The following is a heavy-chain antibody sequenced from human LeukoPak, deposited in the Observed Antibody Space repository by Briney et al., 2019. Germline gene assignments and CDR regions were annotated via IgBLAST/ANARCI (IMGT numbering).Heavy chain of an antibody. CDR2: IYPGDSDT. CDR1: GYSCTSYW. V-gene: IGHV5-51*01. Sequence: GESLKISCKGSGYSCTSYWIGWVRQMPGKGLEWMGIIYPGDSDTRYSPSFQGQVTISVDKSINTAYLQWSSLKASDTAMYYCARSQVRYSITYGMDVWGQGTTVTVSS. CDR3: ARSQVRYSITYGMDV. D-gene: IGHD6-13*01. J-gene: IGHJ6*02.